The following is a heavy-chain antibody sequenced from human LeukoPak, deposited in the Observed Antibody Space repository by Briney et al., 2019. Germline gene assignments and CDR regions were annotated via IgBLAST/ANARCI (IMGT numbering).Heavy chain of an antibody. D-gene: IGHD6-13*01. V-gene: IGHV4-59*08. J-gene: IGHJ4*02. CDR1: GGSISSYY. CDR3: ASALSSWYYFDY. CDR2: IYYSGST. Sequence: SETLSLTCTVSGGSISSYYWSWIRQPPGKGLEWIGYIYYSGSTNYNPSLKSRVTISVDTSKNQFSLKLSSVTVADTAVYYCASALSSWYYFDYWGQGTLVTVSS.